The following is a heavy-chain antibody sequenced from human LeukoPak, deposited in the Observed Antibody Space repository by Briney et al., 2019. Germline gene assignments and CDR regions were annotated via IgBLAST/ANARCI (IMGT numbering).Heavy chain of an antibody. J-gene: IGHJ5*02. CDR1: SGSISTYY. V-gene: IGHV4-59*08. CDR2: IYHNGNT. D-gene: IGHD3-22*01. CDR3: ARQIDSNWFDP. Sequence: ASETLSLTCTVSSGSISTYYWSWIRQPPGKGLEWIGYIYHNGNTNYNPSLKSRVTLSVDTSKNQFSLKLSSVTAADTAVYYCARQIDSNWFDPWGQGTLVTVSS.